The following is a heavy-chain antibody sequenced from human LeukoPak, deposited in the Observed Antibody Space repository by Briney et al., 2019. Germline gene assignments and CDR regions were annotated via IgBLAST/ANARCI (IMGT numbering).Heavy chain of an antibody. V-gene: IGHV4-59*01. D-gene: IGHD3-10*01. J-gene: IGHJ4*02. CDR1: GGSISSYC. CDR2: IYYSGST. Sequence: SETLSLTCTVSGGSISSYCWSWIRQPPGKGLEWIGYIYYSGSTNYNPSLKSRVTISVDTSKNQFSLKLSSVTAADTAVYYCARFGELSYFDYWGQGTLVTVSS. CDR3: ARFGELSYFDY.